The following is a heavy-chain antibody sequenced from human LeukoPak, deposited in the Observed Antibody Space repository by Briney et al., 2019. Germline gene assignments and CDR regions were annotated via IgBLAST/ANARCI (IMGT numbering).Heavy chain of an antibody. Sequence: GGSLRLSCATSGFTFSDYHMTWIRQAPGKGLEWISYISGSGSTIYYTDSVKGRFTMSRDNAKNSLYLQMNRLRAEDTAVYYCARDLRGYSYGGYWGQGTLVTVSS. V-gene: IGHV3-11*01. CDR2: ISGSGSTI. D-gene: IGHD5-18*01. J-gene: IGHJ4*02. CDR3: ARDLRGYSYGGY. CDR1: GFTFSDYH.